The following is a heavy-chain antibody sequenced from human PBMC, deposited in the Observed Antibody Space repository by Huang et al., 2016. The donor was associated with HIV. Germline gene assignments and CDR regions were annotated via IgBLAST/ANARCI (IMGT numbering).Heavy chain of an antibody. V-gene: IGHV3-30*18. CDR1: GFTFSSYG. Sequence: QVQLVESGGGVVQPGRSLRLFCADSGFTFSSYGMHWVRQAPGKGLECVAVISDDAKTKYYADSVKGRFSISRDNSKTTVYLQLNSLRLEDTAVYYCAKGGSAAAVLDFWGQGTLVTVSS. D-gene: IGHD6-13*01. CDR2: ISDDAKTK. J-gene: IGHJ4*02. CDR3: AKGGSAAAVLDF.